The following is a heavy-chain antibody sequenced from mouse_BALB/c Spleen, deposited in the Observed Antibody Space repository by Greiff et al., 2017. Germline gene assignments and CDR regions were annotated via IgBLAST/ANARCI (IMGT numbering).Heavy chain of an antibody. CDR3: ARHYGSSYVAMDY. D-gene: IGHD1-1*01. V-gene: IGHV5-9-4*01. CDR2: ISSGGSYT. CDR1: GFTFSSYA. Sequence: EGHLVESGGGLVKPGGSLKLSCAASGFTFSSYAMSWVRQSPGKRLEWVAEISSGGSYTYYPDTVTGRFTISRDNAKNTLYLEMSSLRSEDTAMYYCARHYGSSYVAMDYWGQGTSVTVSA. J-gene: IGHJ4*01.